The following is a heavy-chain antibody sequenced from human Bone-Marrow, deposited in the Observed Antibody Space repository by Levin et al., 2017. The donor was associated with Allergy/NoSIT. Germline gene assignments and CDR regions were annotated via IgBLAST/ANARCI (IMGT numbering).Heavy chain of an antibody. D-gene: IGHD6-19*01. J-gene: IGHJ4*02. Sequence: SCAASGFTFSRYDMHWVRQVTGKGLEWVSGIGTGGDTYYPDSVKGRFTISRENAEDSFYLQMNSLSAGDTAVYYCARAGSAWTYFDYWGQGTLVIVSS. V-gene: IGHV3-13*01. CDR2: IGTGGDT. CDR1: GFTFSRYD. CDR3: ARAGSAWTYFDY.